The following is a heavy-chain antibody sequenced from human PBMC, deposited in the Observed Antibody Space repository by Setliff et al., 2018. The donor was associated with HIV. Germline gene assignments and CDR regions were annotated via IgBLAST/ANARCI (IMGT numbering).Heavy chain of an antibody. V-gene: IGHV4-59*01. Sequence: SETLSLTCTVPGGSMSSFYWSWIRQSPEKGLEWIGYIYYSGTTNYNPALESRVTIAVDTSKNQFSLRPTSVTSADTAVYYCSRGGTMAEYWGPGKVVTVSS. CDR1: GGSMSSFY. D-gene: IGHD1-7*01. CDR3: SRGGTMAEY. CDR2: IYYSGTT. J-gene: IGHJ4*02.